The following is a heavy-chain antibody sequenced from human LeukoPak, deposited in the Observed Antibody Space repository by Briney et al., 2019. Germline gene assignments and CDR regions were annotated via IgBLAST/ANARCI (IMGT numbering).Heavy chain of an antibody. V-gene: IGHV1-2*02. J-gene: IGHJ4*02. CDR2: INPNSGGT. CDR1: KYTFTDYY. CDR3: ASRDADYEYYFDY. D-gene: IGHD4-17*01. Sequence: ASVKVSCKASKYTFTDYYMHWVRQAPGQGLEWMGWINPNSGGTNYAQKFQGRVAMTRDTSISTAYMELSSLRSDDTAVYYCASRDADYEYYFDYWGQGAVVTVSS.